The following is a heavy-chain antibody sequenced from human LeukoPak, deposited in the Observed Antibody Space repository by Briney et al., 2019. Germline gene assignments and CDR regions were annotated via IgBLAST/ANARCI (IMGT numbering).Heavy chain of an antibody. CDR3: ASASPYYYGIDV. J-gene: IGHJ6*02. Sequence: GGSLRLSCAASGFTFSSFWMSWVRQAPGKGLEWVANIKQDGSEKYYVDPVKGRFTISRDNAKDSLYLQMNSLRAEDTAVYYCASASPYYYGIDVWGQGTTVTVSS. CDR2: IKQDGSEK. V-gene: IGHV3-7*01. CDR1: GFTFSSFW.